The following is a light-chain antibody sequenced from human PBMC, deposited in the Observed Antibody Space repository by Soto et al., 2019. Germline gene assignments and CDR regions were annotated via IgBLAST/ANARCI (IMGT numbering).Light chain of an antibody. CDR1: QSLLYSSNNKNY. CDR2: WAS. V-gene: IGKV4-1*01. Sequence: DIVMTQSPDSLAVSLGERATINCKSSQSLLYSSNNKNYLAWYQHKPGQSPKLLIYWASTRESGVPDRFSGFGSGTDFTLTISSLQAEDVAVYYCQQHYLTPPWTFGQGTKVEIK. J-gene: IGKJ1*01. CDR3: QQHYLTPPWT.